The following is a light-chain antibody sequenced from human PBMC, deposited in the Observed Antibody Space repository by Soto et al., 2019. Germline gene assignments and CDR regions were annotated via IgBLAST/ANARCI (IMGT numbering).Light chain of an antibody. CDR2: DVS. CDR1: SSDVGGYNY. CDR3: CSYATSNTRQIV. Sequence: QSVLTQPASVSGSPGQSITISCTGTSSDVGGYNYVSWYQQHPGKAPKFMIYDVSSRPSGVSNRFSGSKSGNTASLTISGLQAEDEAVYYCCSYATSNTRQIVFGTGTKVTVL. J-gene: IGLJ1*01. V-gene: IGLV2-14*03.